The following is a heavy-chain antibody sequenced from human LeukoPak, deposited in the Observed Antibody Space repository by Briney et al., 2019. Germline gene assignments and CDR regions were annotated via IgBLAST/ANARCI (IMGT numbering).Heavy chain of an antibody. D-gene: IGHD4-17*01. Sequence: PGGSLRLSCAASLFTVSSNYMSWVRQAPGKGLEWVSVIYSVGSTYYADSVKGRFTISRDNSKNTLYLQMNSLRAEDTAVYYCASTVPYGRFDSWGQGTLVTVSS. V-gene: IGHV3-53*01. CDR2: IYSVGST. J-gene: IGHJ4*02. CDR1: LFTVSSNY. CDR3: ASTVPYGRFDS.